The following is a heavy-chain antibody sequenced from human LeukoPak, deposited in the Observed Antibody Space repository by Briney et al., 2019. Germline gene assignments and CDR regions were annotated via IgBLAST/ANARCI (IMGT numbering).Heavy chain of an antibody. CDR1: GFTVITND. J-gene: IGHJ3*02. D-gene: IGHD1-26*01. V-gene: IGHV3-23*01. Sequence: GGSLRLSCAASGFTVITNDMTWVRQAPGKGLEWVSAISGSGGSTYYADSVKGRFTISRDNSKNTLYLQMNSLRAEDTAVYYCAKDSGSYPYDAFDIWGQGTMVTVSS. CDR2: ISGSGGST. CDR3: AKDSGSYPYDAFDI.